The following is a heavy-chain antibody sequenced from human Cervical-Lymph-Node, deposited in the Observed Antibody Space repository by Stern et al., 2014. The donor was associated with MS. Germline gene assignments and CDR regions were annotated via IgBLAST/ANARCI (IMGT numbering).Heavy chain of an antibody. V-gene: IGHV3-9*01. J-gene: IGHJ4*02. Sequence: EVQLLESGGGLVQPGRSLRLSCAASGFTFDDYAMHWVRQAPGKGLEWVSGISWNSGSIGYADSVKGRFTISRDNAKNSLYLQMNSLRAEDTALYYCAKGRYYGSGMVDYWGQGTLVTVSS. D-gene: IGHD3-10*01. CDR3: AKGRYYGSGMVDY. CDR1: GFTFDDYA. CDR2: ISWNSGSI.